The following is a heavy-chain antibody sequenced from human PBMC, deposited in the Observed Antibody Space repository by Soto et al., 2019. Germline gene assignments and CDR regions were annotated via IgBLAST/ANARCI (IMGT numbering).Heavy chain of an antibody. D-gene: IGHD3-10*01. CDR3: ARANRGRITMVRGVTHVPGVINDAFVT. V-gene: IGHV1-2*04. J-gene: IGHJ3*02. CDR1: GYTFTGYY. CDR2: INPNSGGT. Sequence: ASVKVSCKASGYTFTGYYMHWVRQAPGQGLEWMGWINPNSGGTNYAQKFQGWVTMTRDTSISTAYMELSRLRSDDTAVYYCARANRGRITMVRGVTHVPGVINDAFVTWGQGTMVSVSS.